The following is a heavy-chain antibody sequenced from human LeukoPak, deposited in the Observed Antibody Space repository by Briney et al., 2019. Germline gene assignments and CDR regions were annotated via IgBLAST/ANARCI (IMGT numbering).Heavy chain of an antibody. D-gene: IGHD3/OR15-3a*01. Sequence: SETLSLTCTVSGVSISSSNSYWGWIRQPPGKGLEWIGSIYYSGNTYYNASPKSQVSISIDTSKNQFSLRLTSVTAADTAVYYCARQTGSGLFILPGGQGTLVTVSS. V-gene: IGHV4-39*01. CDR3: ARQTGSGLFILP. CDR2: IYYSGNT. CDR1: GVSISSSNSY. J-gene: IGHJ4*02.